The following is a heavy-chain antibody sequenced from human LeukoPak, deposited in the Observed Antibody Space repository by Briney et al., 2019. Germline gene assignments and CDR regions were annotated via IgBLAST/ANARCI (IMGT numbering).Heavy chain of an antibody. CDR1: GYTFTSYG. V-gene: IGHV1-18*01. J-gene: IGHJ6*03. Sequence: ASVKVSCKASGYTFTSYGISWVRQAPGQGLEWMGWISAYNGNTNYAQKLQGRVTMTRNTSISTAYMELSSLRSEDTAVYYCARPGYSYGYYYMDVWGKGTTVTISS. D-gene: IGHD5-18*01. CDR3: ARPGYSYGYYYMDV. CDR2: ISAYNGNT.